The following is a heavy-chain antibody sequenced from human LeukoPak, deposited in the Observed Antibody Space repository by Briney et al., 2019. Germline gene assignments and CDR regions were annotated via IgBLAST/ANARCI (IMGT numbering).Heavy chain of an antibody. V-gene: IGHV3-49*04. CDR2: IRSKANGGTT. Sequence: GGSLRLSCTASGFTLGDYAMSWVRQAPGKGLEWVGFIRSKANGGTTQYAASVKGRFTISRDDSKSIAYLQMNSLKTEDTAVYYCIMGSVVTHFDFWGQGTLVTVSS. CDR1: GFTLGDYA. CDR3: IMGSVVTHFDF. D-gene: IGHD4-23*01. J-gene: IGHJ4*02.